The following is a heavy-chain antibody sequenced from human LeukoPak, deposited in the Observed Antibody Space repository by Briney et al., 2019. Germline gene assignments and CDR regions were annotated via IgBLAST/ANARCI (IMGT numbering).Heavy chain of an antibody. D-gene: IGHD3-22*01. Sequence: ASVKVSCKASGYTFTGYYMHWVRQAPGQGLEWMGWINPNSGGTNYAQKFQGRVTITRDTSISTAYMELSRLRSDDTAVYYCARSRFASSVFFDYWGQGTLVTVSS. V-gene: IGHV1-2*02. J-gene: IGHJ4*02. CDR2: INPNSGGT. CDR3: ARSRFASSVFFDY. CDR1: GYTFTGYY.